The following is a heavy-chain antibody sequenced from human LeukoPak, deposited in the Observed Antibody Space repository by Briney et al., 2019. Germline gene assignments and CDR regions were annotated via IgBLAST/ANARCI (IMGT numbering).Heavy chain of an antibody. Sequence: SETLSLTCTVSGGSISSGDYYWSWIRRPPGKGLEWIGYIYYSGSTYYNPSLKSRVTISVDTSKNQFSLKLSSVTAADTAVYYCARYHSGYDDYWGQGTLVTVSS. J-gene: IGHJ4*02. CDR3: ARYHSGYDDY. D-gene: IGHD5-12*01. CDR1: GGSISSGDYY. V-gene: IGHV4-30-4*01. CDR2: IYYSGST.